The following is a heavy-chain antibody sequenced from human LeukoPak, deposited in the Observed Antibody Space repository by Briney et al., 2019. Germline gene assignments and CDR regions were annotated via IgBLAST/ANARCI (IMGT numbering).Heavy chain of an antibody. J-gene: IGHJ4*02. D-gene: IGHD3-22*01. Sequence: ASVKVSCKASGYTFTSYGISWVRLAPGQGLEWMGWISAYNGNTNYAQKLQGRVTMTTDTSTSTAYMELRSLRSDDTAVYYCARPYYDSSAPPYDYWGQGTLVTVSS. CDR3: ARPYYDSSAPPYDY. V-gene: IGHV1-18*01. CDR1: GYTFTSYG. CDR2: ISAYNGNT.